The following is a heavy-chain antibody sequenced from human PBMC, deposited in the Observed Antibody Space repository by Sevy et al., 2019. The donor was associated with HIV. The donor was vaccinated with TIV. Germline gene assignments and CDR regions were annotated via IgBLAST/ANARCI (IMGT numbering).Heavy chain of an antibody. D-gene: IGHD1-7*01. CDR3: ARAGTPNWFDP. V-gene: IGHV1-2*02. Sequence: ASVKVSCKASGYTYTGYYMHWVRPAPRQGLEWMGWINPNSGGTNYAQKFQGRVTMTRDTSISTAYMELSRLRSDDTAVYYCARAGTPNWFDPWGQGTLVTVSS. CDR2: INPNSGGT. CDR1: GYTYTGYY. J-gene: IGHJ5*02.